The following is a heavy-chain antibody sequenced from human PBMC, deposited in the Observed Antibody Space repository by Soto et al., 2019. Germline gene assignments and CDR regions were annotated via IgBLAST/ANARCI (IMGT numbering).Heavy chain of an antibody. CDR1: GFSVSNNY. D-gene: IGHD7-27*01. V-gene: IGHV3-53*01. Sequence: EVQLVESGGGLIQPGGSLRLSCAASGFSVSNNYLRWVRQAPGKGLEWVSIIYSGGSTYYADSVKGRFTISRDNSKNTLYLKMNSLRAEDTAVYYCATNWGSGDFDYWGQGTLVTVSS. CDR3: ATNWGSGDFDY. CDR2: IYSGGST. J-gene: IGHJ4*02.